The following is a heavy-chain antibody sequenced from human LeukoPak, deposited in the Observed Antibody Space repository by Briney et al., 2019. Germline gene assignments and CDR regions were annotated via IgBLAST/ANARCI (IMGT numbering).Heavy chain of an antibody. CDR1: GFTFSSYS. V-gene: IGHV3-21*01. CDR2: ISSSSSYI. CDR3: VTYFYDSSGYFLFDQ. Sequence: GGSLRLSCAASGFTFSSYSMNWVRQAPGKGLEWVSSISSSSSYIYYADSVKGRFTISRDNAKNTLYLQMNSLRAEDTAVYYCVTYFYDSSGYFLFDQWGQGTLVTVSS. J-gene: IGHJ4*02. D-gene: IGHD3-22*01.